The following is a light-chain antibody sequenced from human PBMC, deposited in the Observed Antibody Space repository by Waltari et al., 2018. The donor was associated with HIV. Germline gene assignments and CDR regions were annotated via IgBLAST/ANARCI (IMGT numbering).Light chain of an antibody. V-gene: IGLV1-44*01. J-gene: IGLJ2*01. CDR3: AAWDDSLNGVV. CDR1: SSNIGSHT. CDR2: SNN. Sequence: QSVLTQPPSASGTPVQRVTISCSGSSSNIGSHTVNWCQQRPGTAPKLLIYSNNQRPSGVPDRFSGSKSGTSASRAISGLQSEDEADYYCAAWDDSLNGVVFGGGTKLTVL.